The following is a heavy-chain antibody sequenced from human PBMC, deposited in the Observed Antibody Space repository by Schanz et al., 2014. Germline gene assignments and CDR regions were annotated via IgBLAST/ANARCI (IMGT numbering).Heavy chain of an antibody. D-gene: IGHD1-26*01. V-gene: IGHV3-30*02. CDR3: ATEDRNHNSHYVS. CDR1: GFTFTSYS. CDR2: IRYDGSSK. Sequence: QVQLVQSGGGVVQPGGSLRLSCAASGFTFTSYSMHWVRQAPGRGLEWVAFIRYDGSSKYYADSVRGRFTISRDDSKNKLYLQMNRPRSEDTAVYSCATEDRNHNSHYVSWGQGTLVTVSS. J-gene: IGHJ4*02.